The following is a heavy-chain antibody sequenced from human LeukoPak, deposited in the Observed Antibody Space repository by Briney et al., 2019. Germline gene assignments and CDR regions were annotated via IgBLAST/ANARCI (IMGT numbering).Heavy chain of an antibody. D-gene: IGHD3-22*01. Sequence: SETLSLTCTVSGGSFSSYYWSWIRQPAGKGLDWIGHISTSGNTNYSPSPKSRVTMSVDKSKNQFSLNLSSVTAADTAVYYCARVNSSGSFLDYWGQGTLVTVSS. CDR1: GGSFSSYY. J-gene: IGHJ4*02. V-gene: IGHV4-4*07. CDR3: ARVNSSGSFLDY. CDR2: ISTSGNT.